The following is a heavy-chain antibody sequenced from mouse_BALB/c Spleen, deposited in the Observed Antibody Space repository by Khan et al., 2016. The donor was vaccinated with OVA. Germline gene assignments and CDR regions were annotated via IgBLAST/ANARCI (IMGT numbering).Heavy chain of an antibody. CDR1: GYTFTSYV. V-gene: IGHV1S136*01. CDR2: IYPYNDGT. D-gene: IGHD2-14*01. J-gene: IGHJ2*01. CDR3: ARNYRYDVYFDY. Sequence: EVELVESGPELVKPGASVKMSCKASGYTFTSYVIHWVKQKPGQGLEWIGYIYPYNDGTKYNEKFKGKATLTSDKSSSTAYMELSSLTSEDSAVYYCARNYRYDVYFDYWGQGTTLTVSS.